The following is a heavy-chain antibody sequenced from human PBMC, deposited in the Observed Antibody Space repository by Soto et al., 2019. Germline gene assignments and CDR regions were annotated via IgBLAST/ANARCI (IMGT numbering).Heavy chain of an antibody. J-gene: IGHJ6*02. CDR1: GGTFSSYA. V-gene: IGHV1-69*06. CDR2: IIPIFGTA. CDR3: ARRGIGSSSGDYYYYGMDV. D-gene: IGHD6-6*01. Sequence: QVQLVQSGAEVKKPGSSVKVSCKASGGTFSSYAISWVRQAPGQGLEWMGGIIPIFGTANYAQKFQGRVTITADKSTSTAYMELRSLRSEDTAVYYCARRGIGSSSGDYYYYGMDVWGQGTTVTVSS.